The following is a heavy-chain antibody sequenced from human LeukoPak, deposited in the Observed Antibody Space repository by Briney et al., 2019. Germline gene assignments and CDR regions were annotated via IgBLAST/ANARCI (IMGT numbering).Heavy chain of an antibody. CDR3: ARDRRVGATHNWFDP. J-gene: IGHJ5*02. V-gene: IGHV1-69*13. CDR1: GGTFSSYA. Sequence: SVKVSCKASGGTFSSYAISWVRQAPGQGLEWMGGIIPIFGTANYAQKFQGRVTITADESTSTAYMELSSLRSEDTAVYYCARDRRVGATHNWFDPWRQGTLVTVSS. CDR2: IIPIFGTA. D-gene: IGHD1-26*01.